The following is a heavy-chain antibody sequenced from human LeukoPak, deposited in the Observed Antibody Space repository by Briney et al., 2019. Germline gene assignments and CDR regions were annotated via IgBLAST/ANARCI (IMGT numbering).Heavy chain of an antibody. CDR3: ARQGVQLLSSPSSAFDI. CDR1: GGSLKSYY. D-gene: IGHD2-2*01. Sequence: SETLSLTCSVSGGSLKSYYWNWIRQPPGKGLEWIGYIYYSGSTNYNPSLKSRVTISVDTSKNQFSLKLSSVTAADTAVYYCARQGVQLLSSPSSAFDIWGQGTMVTASS. CDR2: IYYSGST. V-gene: IGHV4-59*08. J-gene: IGHJ3*02.